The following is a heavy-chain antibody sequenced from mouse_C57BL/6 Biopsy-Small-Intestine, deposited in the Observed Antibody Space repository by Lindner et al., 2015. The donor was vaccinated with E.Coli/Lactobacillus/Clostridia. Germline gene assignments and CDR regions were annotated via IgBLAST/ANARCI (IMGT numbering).Heavy chain of an antibody. V-gene: IGHV1-82*01. CDR2: IYPGDGDT. CDR1: GYAFGSSW. Sequence: VQLQESGPELVKPGASVKISCKASGYAFGSSWMNWVKQRPGKGLEWIGRIYPGDGDTNYNGKFKGKATLTADKSSSTAYMQLSSLTSEDSAVYFCARRGDGLAYWGQGTLVTVSA. J-gene: IGHJ3*01. CDR3: ARRGDGLAY. D-gene: IGHD2-3*01.